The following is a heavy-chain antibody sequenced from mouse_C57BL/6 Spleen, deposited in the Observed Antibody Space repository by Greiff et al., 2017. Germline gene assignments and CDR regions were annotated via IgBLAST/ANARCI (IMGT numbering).Heavy chain of an antibody. CDR3: ARDDYDRSWFAY. J-gene: IGHJ3*01. CDR2: INPGSGGT. CDR1: GYAFTNYL. Sequence: QVQLQQSGAELVRPGTSVKVYCKASGYAFTNYLIEWVKQRPGQGLEWIGVINPGSGGTNYNEKFKGKATLTADKSSSTAYMQLSSLTSEDSAVYFCARDDYDRSWFAYWGQGTLVTVSA. D-gene: IGHD2-4*01. V-gene: IGHV1-54*01.